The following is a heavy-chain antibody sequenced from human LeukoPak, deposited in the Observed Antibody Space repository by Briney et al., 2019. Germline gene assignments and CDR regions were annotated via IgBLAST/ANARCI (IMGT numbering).Heavy chain of an antibody. Sequence: SETLSLTCTVSDSSITSTYYWAWFRQPPGKGLEWIATVFRLQTVRTFNNPSLGSRVTMSLDPSHNQFSLNLTSVTAADTALYFCARVLHAPYLIDSWGQGTFVTVS. D-gene: IGHD2-8*01. V-gene: IGHV4-38-2*02. CDR3: ARVLHAPYLIDS. CDR2: VFRLQTVRT. CDR1: DSSITSTYY. J-gene: IGHJ4*02.